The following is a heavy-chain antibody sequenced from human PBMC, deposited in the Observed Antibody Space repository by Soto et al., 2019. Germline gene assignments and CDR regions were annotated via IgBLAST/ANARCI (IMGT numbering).Heavy chain of an antibody. CDR1: GYTFTSYG. J-gene: IGHJ4*02. Sequence: ASVKVSCKASGYTFTSYGINWVRQAPGRGLEWMGWINPGNGNTKYSQQFQGRVIIDRDTSASTAYMELSSLRSEDTAVSYCARGGYFDSSNYLAYWGLGNLVTASS. CDR3: ARGGYFDSSNYLAY. D-gene: IGHD3-22*01. CDR2: INPGNGNT. V-gene: IGHV1-3*01.